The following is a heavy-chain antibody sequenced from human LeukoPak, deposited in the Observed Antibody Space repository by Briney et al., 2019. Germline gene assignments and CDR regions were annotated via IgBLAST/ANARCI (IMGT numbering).Heavy chain of an antibody. V-gene: IGHV5-51*01. D-gene: IGHD2-15*01. CDR1: GYSFTSYW. Sequence: GESLKISCKGSGYSFTSYWIGWVRQMPGKGLEWMGIFYPGDSDTRYSPSFQGQVTISADKSISTAYLQWSSLKASDTAMYYCARSCSGGSCYNNWFDPWGQGTLVTVSS. CDR2: FYPGDSDT. CDR3: ARSCSGGSCYNNWFDP. J-gene: IGHJ5*02.